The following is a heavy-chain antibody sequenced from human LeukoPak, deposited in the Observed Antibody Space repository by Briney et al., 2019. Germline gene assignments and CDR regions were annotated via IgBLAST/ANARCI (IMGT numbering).Heavy chain of an antibody. CDR2: MNPNSGNT. CDR3: ARELLAMNWFDP. V-gene: IGHV1-8*03. Sequence: EASVKVSCKASGYTFTSYDINWVRQATGQGLEWMGWMNPNSGNTGYAQKFQGRVTITRNTSISTAYMELSSLRSDDTAVYYCARELLAMNWFDPWGQGTLVTVSS. CDR1: GYTFTSYD. J-gene: IGHJ5*02.